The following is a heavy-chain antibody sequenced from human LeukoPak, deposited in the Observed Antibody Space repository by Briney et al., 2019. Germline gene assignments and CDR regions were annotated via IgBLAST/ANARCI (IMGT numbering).Heavy chain of an antibody. J-gene: IGHJ4*02. CDR1: GFTFGNHW. V-gene: IGHV3-7*05. CDR3: VTGFSAGY. D-gene: IGHD4/OR15-4a*01. Sequence: GGSLRLSCAASGFTFGNHWMTWVRQASGKGLEWVANINQGGSEKHYVDSLKGRFTISRDNAKNSLYLQMNSLRTEDTALYYCVTGFSAGYWGQGTLVTVPS. CDR2: INQGGSEK.